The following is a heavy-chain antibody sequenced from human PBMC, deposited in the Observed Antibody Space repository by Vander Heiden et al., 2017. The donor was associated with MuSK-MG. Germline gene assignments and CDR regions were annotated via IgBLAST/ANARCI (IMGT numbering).Heavy chain of an antibody. CDR3: TRFTGTTPWGYFDS. CDR2: ITWNGGYT. D-gene: IGHD1-26*01. J-gene: IGHJ4*02. CDR1: GFTFNDYG. V-gene: IGHV3-20*04. Sequence: EVKLVESGGGVIRPGGSLRLSCAASGFTFNDYGMSWVRQAPEKGLEWVSGITWNGGYTGYADSVKGRFTISRDNAKSSVYLQMNSLRAEDTAFYYCTRFTGTTPWGYFDSWGQGALVTVSS.